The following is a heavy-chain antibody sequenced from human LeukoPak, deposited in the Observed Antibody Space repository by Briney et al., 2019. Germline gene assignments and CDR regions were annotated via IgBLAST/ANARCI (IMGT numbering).Heavy chain of an antibody. CDR2: MNPNSGNT. Sequence: ASVKVSCKASGYTFTSYDINWVRQATGQGLEWMGWMNPNSGNTGYAQKFQGRVTMTSNTSISTAYMELSSLRSEDTAVYYCARRRPVTTARTLNGWFDPWGQGTLVTVSS. J-gene: IGHJ5*02. CDR3: ARRRPVTTARTLNGWFDP. V-gene: IGHV1-8*01. D-gene: IGHD4-11*01. CDR1: GYTFTSYD.